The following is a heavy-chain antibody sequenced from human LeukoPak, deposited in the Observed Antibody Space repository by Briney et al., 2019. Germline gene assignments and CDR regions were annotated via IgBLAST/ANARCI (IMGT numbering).Heavy chain of an antibody. V-gene: IGHV3-23*01. J-gene: IGHJ2*01. CDR1: GFTFSSYA. CDR2: ISGSGGST. CDR3: AKSMYYYDSSGGWYFDL. Sequence: PGGSLRLSCAASGFTFSSYAMSWVRQAPGKGLEWVSAISGSGGSTYYADSVKGRFTISRDNSKNTLYLQMNSLRAEDTAVYYCAKSMYYYDSSGGWYFDLWGRGTLVTVSS. D-gene: IGHD3-22*01.